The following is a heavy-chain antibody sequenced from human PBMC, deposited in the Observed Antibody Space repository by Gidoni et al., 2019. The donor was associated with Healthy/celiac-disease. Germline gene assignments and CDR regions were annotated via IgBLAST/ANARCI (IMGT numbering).Heavy chain of an antibody. D-gene: IGHD3-10*01. V-gene: IGHV4-59*01. Sequence: QVQLQESGPGLVKPSATLSLTCTVPGGSISSYYWSWIRQPPGKGLEWIGYIYYSGSTNYNPSLKSRVTISVDTSKNQFSLKLSSVTTADTAVYYCARVASASYYGSGSYILDYWGQGTLVTVSS. CDR3: ARVASASYYGSGSYILDY. J-gene: IGHJ4*02. CDR1: GGSISSYY. CDR2: IYYSGST.